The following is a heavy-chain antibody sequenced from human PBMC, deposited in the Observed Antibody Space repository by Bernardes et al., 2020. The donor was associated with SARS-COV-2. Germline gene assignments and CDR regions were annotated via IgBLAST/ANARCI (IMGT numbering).Heavy chain of an antibody. CDR3: GITIFVEAGLDV. CDR1: GFTFSSYT. Sequence: GGSLRLSCAASGFTFSSYTMNWVRQAPGKGLEWVSSISSRSTYIYYADSVKGRFTISRDNAKNSLYLQMNSLRAEDTAVYYCGITIFVEAGLDVWGQGTTVT. D-gene: IGHD3-3*01. CDR2: ISSRSTYI. V-gene: IGHV3-21*01. J-gene: IGHJ6*02.